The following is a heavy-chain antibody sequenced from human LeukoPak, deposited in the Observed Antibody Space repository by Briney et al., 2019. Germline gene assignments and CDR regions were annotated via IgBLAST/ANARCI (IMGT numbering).Heavy chain of an antibody. Sequence: GGSLRLSCAASGFTFSSYGMHWVRQAPGKGLEWVSSISSSSSYIYYADSVKGRFTISRDNAKNSLYLQMNSLRAEDTAVYYCARGLTTVTTPDYWGQGTLVTVSS. J-gene: IGHJ4*02. CDR2: ISSSSSYI. V-gene: IGHV3-21*01. CDR1: GFTFSSYG. CDR3: ARGLTTVTTPDY. D-gene: IGHD4-17*01.